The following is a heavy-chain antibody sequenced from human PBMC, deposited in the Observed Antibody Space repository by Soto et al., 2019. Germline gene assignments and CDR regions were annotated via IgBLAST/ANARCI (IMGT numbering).Heavy chain of an antibody. CDR1: GGSVSSGSYY. Sequence: SETLSLTCTVSGGSVSSGSYYWSWIRQPPGKGLEWIGYIYYSGSTNYNPSLKSRVTISVDTSKNQFSLKLSSVTAADTAVYYCARDRADNWNDVGWFDPWGQGTLVTVSS. D-gene: IGHD1-20*01. CDR3: ARDRADNWNDVGWFDP. CDR2: IYYSGST. V-gene: IGHV4-61*01. J-gene: IGHJ5*02.